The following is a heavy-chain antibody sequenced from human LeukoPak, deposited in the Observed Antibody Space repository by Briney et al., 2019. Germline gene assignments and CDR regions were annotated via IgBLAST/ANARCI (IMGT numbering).Heavy chain of an antibody. CDR1: GYTFTGYY. J-gene: IGHJ4*02. CDR3: ARGLELSYSSGYYI. V-gene: IGHV1-2*02. D-gene: IGHD3-22*01. CDR2: INPNSGGT. Sequence: GASVKVSCKASGYTFTGYYMHWVRQAPGQGLEWMGWINPNSGGTNYAQKFQGRVTMTRDTSISTAYMELSRLRSDDTAVYYCARGLELSYSSGYYIWGQGTLVTVSS.